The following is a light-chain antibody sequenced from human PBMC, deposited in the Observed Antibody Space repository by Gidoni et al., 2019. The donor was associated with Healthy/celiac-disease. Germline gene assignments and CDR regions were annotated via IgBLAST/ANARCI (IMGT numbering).Light chain of an antibody. CDR3: QQRSNWPPGT. V-gene: IGKV3-11*01. CDR2: DAS. Sequence: ELVLTQSPATLSLSPGERATLSCRASQSVISYLSCYQQKPGPAPRILIYDASNRATGIPARFSGSGYGTDFSLTISSLEPEDFAVYYCQQRSNWPPGTFGKGPRWKSN. J-gene: IGKJ1*01. CDR1: QSVISY.